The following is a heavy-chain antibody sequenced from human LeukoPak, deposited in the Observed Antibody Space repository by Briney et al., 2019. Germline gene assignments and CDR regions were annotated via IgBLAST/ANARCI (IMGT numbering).Heavy chain of an antibody. Sequence: GESLKISCKGSGYSFGNYWIGWVRQMPGKGLKWMGLIYPSDSDTRYSPSFQGQVTISADQSITTAYLQWSSLKASDIAMYYCARLGYCGGGSCYSRGSFDYWGQGTLVTVSS. J-gene: IGHJ4*02. D-gene: IGHD2-15*01. CDR3: ARLGYCGGGSCYSRGSFDY. V-gene: IGHV5-51*01. CDR2: IYPSDSDT. CDR1: GYSFGNYW.